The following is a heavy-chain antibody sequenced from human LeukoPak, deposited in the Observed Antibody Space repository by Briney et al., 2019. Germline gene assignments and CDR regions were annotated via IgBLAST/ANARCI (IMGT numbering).Heavy chain of an antibody. CDR3: ARDRGSGSYYDAFDI. Sequence: SVKVSCKASGGTFSSYAISWVRQAPGQGLEWMGRIIPILGIANYAQKFQGRVTITADKSTSTAYMELSSLRSEDTAVYYCARDRGSGSYYDAFDIWAQGTMVTVSS. CDR1: GGTFSSYA. CDR2: IIPILGIA. J-gene: IGHJ3*02. D-gene: IGHD1-26*01. V-gene: IGHV1-69*04.